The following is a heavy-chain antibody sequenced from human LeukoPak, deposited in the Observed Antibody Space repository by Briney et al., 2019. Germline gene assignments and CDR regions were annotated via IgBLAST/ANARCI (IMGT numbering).Heavy chain of an antibody. CDR2: IRYDGSNK. Sequence: GGSLRLSCAASGFTLSSYGMHWVRQAPGKGLEWVAFIRYDGSNKYYADSVKGRFTISRDNSKNTLYLQMNSLRAEDTAVYYCAKGTHYYDSSGYLDWFDPWGQGTLVTVSS. V-gene: IGHV3-30*02. CDR3: AKGTHYYDSSGYLDWFDP. J-gene: IGHJ5*02. CDR1: GFTLSSYG. D-gene: IGHD3-22*01.